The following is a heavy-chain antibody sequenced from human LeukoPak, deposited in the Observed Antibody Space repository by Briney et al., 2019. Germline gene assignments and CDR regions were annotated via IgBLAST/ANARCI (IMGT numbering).Heavy chain of an antibody. D-gene: IGHD5-12*01. Sequence: GGSLRLSCAASGFTFSTYPISWVRQAPGKGLEWVSAISSGGTDTYYADSVKGRFTISRDNSKNTLYLQMNSLRAEDTAVYYCVKDSVRGYSGYGNDGFKFWGQGTMVTVSS. V-gene: IGHV3-23*01. J-gene: IGHJ3*01. CDR2: ISSGGTDT. CDR1: GFTFSTYP. CDR3: VKDSVRGYSGYGNDGFKF.